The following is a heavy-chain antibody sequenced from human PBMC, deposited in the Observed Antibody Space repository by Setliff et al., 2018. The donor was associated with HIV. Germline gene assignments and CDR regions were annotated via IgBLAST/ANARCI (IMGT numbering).Heavy chain of an antibody. CDR3: ARDRAYASFDY. Sequence: LRLSCTASGFTFSDYYMTWIRQAPGKGLEWLSYISGSGATIYYADSVKGRFTISRDNAKNSLYLQMNSLRAEDTAVYYCARDRAYASFDYWGQGALVTVSS. CDR2: ISGSGATI. D-gene: IGHD3-16*01. J-gene: IGHJ4*02. CDR1: GFTFSDYY. V-gene: IGHV3-11*01.